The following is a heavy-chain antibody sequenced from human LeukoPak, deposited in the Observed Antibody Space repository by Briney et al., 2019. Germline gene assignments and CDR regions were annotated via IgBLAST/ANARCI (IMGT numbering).Heavy chain of an antibody. CDR1: GFTFSSYA. CDR3: AKLEGSTSLYYYYMDV. Sequence: PGGSLRLSCAASGFTFSSYAMSWVRQAPGKGLEWVSAISGSGGSTYYADSVEGRFTISRDNSKNTLYLQMNSLRAEDTAVYYCAKLEGSTSLYYYYMDVWGKGTTVTVSS. J-gene: IGHJ6*03. V-gene: IGHV3-23*01. CDR2: ISGSGGST. D-gene: IGHD2-2*01.